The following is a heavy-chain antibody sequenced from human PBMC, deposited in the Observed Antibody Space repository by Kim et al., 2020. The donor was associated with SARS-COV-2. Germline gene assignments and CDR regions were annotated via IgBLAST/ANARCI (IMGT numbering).Heavy chain of an antibody. J-gene: IGHJ4*02. CDR1: GFTFSSYA. V-gene: IGHV3-30-3*01. CDR3: ARDYSGYDLDY. D-gene: IGHD5-12*01. CDR2: ISYDGSNK. Sequence: GGSLRLSCAASGFTFSSYAMHWVRQAPGKGLEWVAVISYDGSNKYYADSVKGRFTISRDNSKNTLYLQMNSLRAEDTAVYYCARDYSGYDLDYWGQGTLVTVSS.